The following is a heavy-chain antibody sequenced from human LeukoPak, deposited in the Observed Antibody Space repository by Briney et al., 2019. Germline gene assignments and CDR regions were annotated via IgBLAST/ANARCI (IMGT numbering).Heavy chain of an antibody. CDR1: GFSFSSYA. J-gene: IGHJ6*03. D-gene: IGHD4-23*01. Sequence: VGSLRLSCAASGFSFSSYAMSWVRQAPGKGLEWVPAISGSGGSTYYADSVKGRFTISRDNSKNTLYLQMNSLRAEDTAVYYCAKENGGYYLYYYFMYVWGKGTTVTVSS. CDR2: ISGSGGST. CDR3: AKENGGYYLYYYFMYV. V-gene: IGHV3-23*01.